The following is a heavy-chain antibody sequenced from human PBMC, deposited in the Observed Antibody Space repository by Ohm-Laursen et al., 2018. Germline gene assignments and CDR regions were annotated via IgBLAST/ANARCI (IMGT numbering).Heavy chain of an antibody. J-gene: IGHJ4*02. CDR1: GGSISDYY. CDR3: ARVLPGQGVTLFDY. Sequence: SETLSLTCTVSGGSISDYYWSWIRQPPGKGLEWIGYVYYSGSTNYNPSLRSRLTISLDTSKNQFSLKLTSVTAADTAVYYCARVLPGQGVTLFDYWGQGTLVTVSS. D-gene: IGHD2-2*01. V-gene: IGHV4-59*01. CDR2: VYYSGST.